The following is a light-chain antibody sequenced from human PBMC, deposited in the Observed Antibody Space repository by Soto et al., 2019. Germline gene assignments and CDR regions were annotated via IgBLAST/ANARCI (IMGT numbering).Light chain of an antibody. CDR1: QSVSSY. CDR2: DAS. J-gene: IGKJ5*01. Sequence: EIVLTQSPFTLSLSPGERATLSCRASQSVSSYLAWYQQKPGQAPRLLIYDASNRATGIPARFSGGGSGTDFTLTIDNLEPEDFAVYYCQQRSNWSITFGQGTRLEIK. CDR3: QQRSNWSIT. V-gene: IGKV3-11*01.